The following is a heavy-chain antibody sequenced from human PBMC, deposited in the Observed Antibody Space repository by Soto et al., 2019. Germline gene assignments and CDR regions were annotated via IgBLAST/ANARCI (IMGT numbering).Heavy chain of an antibody. D-gene: IGHD2-2*01. V-gene: IGHV3-21*01. J-gene: IGHJ5*02. CDR3: ARDSPQTIDVVPAAMHWFDP. CDR2: ISSSSSYI. Sequence: KPGGSLRLSCAASGFTFSSYSMNWVRQAPGKGLEWVSSISSSSSYIYYADSVKGRFTISRDNAKNSLYLQMNSLRAEDTAVYYCARDSPQTIDVVPAAMHWFDPWGQGTLVTVSS. CDR1: GFTFSSYS.